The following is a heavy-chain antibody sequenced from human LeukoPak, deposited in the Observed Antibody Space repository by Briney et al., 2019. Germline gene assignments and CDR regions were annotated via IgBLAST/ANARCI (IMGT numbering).Heavy chain of an antibody. D-gene: IGHD3-10*01. CDR1: GFTFSSYW. Sequence: PGGSLRLSCAASGFTFSSYWMSWVRQAPGKGLEWVANIKQDGSEKYYVDSVKGRFTISRDNAKNSLYLQMNSLRAEDTAVYYCARVRYYGSGSYYFDYWGQGTLVTVSS. V-gene: IGHV3-7*01. J-gene: IGHJ4*02. CDR3: ARVRYYGSGSYYFDY. CDR2: IKQDGSEK.